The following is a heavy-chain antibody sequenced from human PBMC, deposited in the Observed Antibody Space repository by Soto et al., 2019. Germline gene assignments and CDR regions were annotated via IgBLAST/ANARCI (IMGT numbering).Heavy chain of an antibody. CDR3: ANSRGPLDC. V-gene: IGHV2-5*02. CDR2: IYWDDDK. J-gene: IGHJ4*02. Sequence: QITLKESGPTLVSHTQTLTLTCTLSGLSLSSRGVGVSWIRQSPGQVLEWLAVIYWDDDKRYSPYSRNRLTITKDNSENPVVLTMTNMDPVDTSTYYCANSRGPLDCWGQGTLVTVS. CDR1: GLSLSSRGVG. D-gene: IGHD3-10*01.